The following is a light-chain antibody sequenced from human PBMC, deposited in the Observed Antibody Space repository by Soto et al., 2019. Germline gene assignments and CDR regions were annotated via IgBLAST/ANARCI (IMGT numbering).Light chain of an antibody. CDR3: QQSYSTVMYT. Sequence: DIPMTQSPSSLSASVGDRVTITCRASQSISSYLNWYQQKPGKAPKLLIYAASSLQSGVPSRFSGSGSGTDFTLTISSLQPEDFATYYCQQSYSTVMYTFGQGTKLEIK. CDR1: QSISSY. J-gene: IGKJ2*01. V-gene: IGKV1-39*01. CDR2: AAS.